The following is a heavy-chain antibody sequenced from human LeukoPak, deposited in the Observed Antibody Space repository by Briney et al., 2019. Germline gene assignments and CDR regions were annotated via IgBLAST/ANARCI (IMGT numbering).Heavy chain of an antibody. V-gene: IGHV4-38-2*02. CDR2: IYHSGST. CDR1: GYSLSSGYY. Sequence: PSETLSLTCTVSGYSLSSGYYWGWIRQPPGKGLEWIGSIYHSGSTYYNPSLKSRVTISVDTSKNQFSLKLSSVTAADTAVYYCATDPLAYSSSWYHPNWFDPWGQGTLVTVSS. J-gene: IGHJ5*02. CDR3: ATDPLAYSSSWYHPNWFDP. D-gene: IGHD6-13*01.